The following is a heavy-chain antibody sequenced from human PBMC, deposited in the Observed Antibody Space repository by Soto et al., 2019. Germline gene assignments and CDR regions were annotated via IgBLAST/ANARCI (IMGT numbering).Heavy chain of an antibody. CDR1: GFTFSSYW. V-gene: IGHV3-74*01. CDR3: ARGVRGAYGLDI. D-gene: IGHD2-21*01. Sequence: EVQLVESGGNLVQPGGSLRLSCAASGFTFSSYWIHWVRQAPGKGLVWVSRINSDGSRTNYEDSVKGRFTISRDNAKNTLHLQMKSLRAEETDVYYCARGVRGAYGLDIWGQGTMVTVSS. CDR2: INSDGSRT. J-gene: IGHJ3*02.